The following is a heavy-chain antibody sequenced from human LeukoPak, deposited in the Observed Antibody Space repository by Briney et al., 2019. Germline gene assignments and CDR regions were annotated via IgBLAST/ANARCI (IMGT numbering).Heavy chain of an antibody. CDR1: GFTFSSYG. CDR2: IRYDGSNK. Sequence: PGGSLRLSCAASGFTFSSYGMHWVRQAPGKGLEWVAFIRYDGSNKYYADSVKGRFTISRDNSKNTLYLQMNSLRAEDTAVYYCANSGQQLDAAYYYYYYMDVWGKGTTVTISS. D-gene: IGHD6-13*01. V-gene: IGHV3-30*02. J-gene: IGHJ6*03. CDR3: ANSGQQLDAAYYYYYYMDV.